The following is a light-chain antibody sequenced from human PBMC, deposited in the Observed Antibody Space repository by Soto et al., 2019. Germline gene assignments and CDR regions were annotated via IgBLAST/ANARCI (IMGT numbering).Light chain of an antibody. CDR3: QQYDRSPFT. V-gene: IGKV3D-20*01. Sequence: EIVLTQSPATLSLSPGERATLSCGASQSVGSTNLAWYQQKPGLAPRLRIYDASTRATGIPDRFSGSGSGTDFTLTISRLEPEDFAVYHCQQYDRSPFTFGPGTKVDIK. CDR2: DAS. J-gene: IGKJ3*01. CDR1: QSVGSTN.